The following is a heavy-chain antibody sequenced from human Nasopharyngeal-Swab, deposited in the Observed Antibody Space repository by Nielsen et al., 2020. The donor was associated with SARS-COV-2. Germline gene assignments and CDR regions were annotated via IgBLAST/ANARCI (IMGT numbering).Heavy chain of an antibody. CDR1: GGSISSYY. CDR3: ARHSGYDIDY. Sequence: ETLSLTCTVSGGSISSYYGSWIRQHPGKGLEWIGYIYYSGSTNYNPSLKSRVTISVDTSKNQFSLKLSSVTAADTAVYYCARHSGYDIDYWGQGTLVTVSS. J-gene: IGHJ4*02. CDR2: IYYSGST. V-gene: IGHV4-59*08. D-gene: IGHD3-22*01.